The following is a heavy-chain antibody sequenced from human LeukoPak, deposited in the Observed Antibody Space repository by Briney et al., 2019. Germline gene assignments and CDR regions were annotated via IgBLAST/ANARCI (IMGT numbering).Heavy chain of an antibody. Sequence: SETLSLTCTVYGGAFSGYYWSWIRQPPGQGLEWVGEINHSGSTNYNPSLKSRGTISVDTSKNQFSLKLSSVTAADTAVYYCARLYGSGSYYNYWGQGTLVTVSS. CDR3: ARLYGSGSYYNY. J-gene: IGHJ4*02. CDR1: GGAFSGYY. V-gene: IGHV4-34*01. CDR2: INHSGST. D-gene: IGHD3-10*01.